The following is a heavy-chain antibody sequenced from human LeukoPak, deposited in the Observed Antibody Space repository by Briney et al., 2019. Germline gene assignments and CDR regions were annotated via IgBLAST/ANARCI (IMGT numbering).Heavy chain of an antibody. CDR1: GFTVSSNY. D-gene: IGHD3-22*01. J-gene: IGHJ4*02. CDR2: IYSGGST. V-gene: IGHV3-53*01. Sequence: GGSLRLSCAASGFTVSSNYMSWVRQAPGKGLEWVSIIYSGGSTFYADSVKGRFTISRDNSKNTLYLQMNSLRAEDTAVYYCARHVVAVGFDYWGQGTLVTVSS. CDR3: ARHVVAVGFDY.